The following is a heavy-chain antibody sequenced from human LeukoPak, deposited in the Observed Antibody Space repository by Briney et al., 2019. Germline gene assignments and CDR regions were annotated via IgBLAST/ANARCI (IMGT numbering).Heavy chain of an antibody. CDR2: INPNSGGT. V-gene: IGHV1-2*02. Sequence: ASVKVSCKASGYTFTGYYMHWVRQAPGQGLEWMGWINPNSGGTNYAQKFQGRVTMTRDTSISTAYMGLSRLRSDDTAVYYCARGAYSSSSPIDYWGQGTLVTVSS. CDR3: ARGAYSSSSPIDY. J-gene: IGHJ4*02. D-gene: IGHD6-6*01. CDR1: GYTFTGYY.